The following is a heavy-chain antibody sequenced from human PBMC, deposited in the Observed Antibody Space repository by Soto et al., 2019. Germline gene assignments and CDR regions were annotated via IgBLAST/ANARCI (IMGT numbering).Heavy chain of an antibody. CDR3: ASELLSPGATGGAPNFDY. CDR2: IYYSGST. D-gene: IGHD2-8*02. V-gene: IGHV4-61*01. CDR1: GGSVSSGSYY. J-gene: IGHJ4*02. Sequence: SETLSLTCTVSGGSVSSGSYYWSWIRQPPGKGLEWIGYIYYSGSTNYNPSLKSRVTISVDTSKNQFSLKLSSVTAADTAVYYCASELLSPGATGGAPNFDYWGQGTLVTVPQ.